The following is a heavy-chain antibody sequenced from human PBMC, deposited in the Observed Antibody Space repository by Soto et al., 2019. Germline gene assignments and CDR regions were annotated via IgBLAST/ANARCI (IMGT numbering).Heavy chain of an antibody. CDR3: AGDPDTHYNDSHAYSYP. CDR2: IIPIIGII. V-gene: IGHV1-69*08. Sequence: QVQLVQSGAEVKKPGSSVKVSCKASGDTFSTYTITWVRQAPGQGLEWMGRIIPIIGIINYAQKFQGRVTITADKFTGTANMELTRLRSDDTAVYYCAGDPDTHYNDSHAYSYPWGQGTLVTVSS. CDR1: GDTFSTYT. D-gene: IGHD3-22*01. J-gene: IGHJ5*02.